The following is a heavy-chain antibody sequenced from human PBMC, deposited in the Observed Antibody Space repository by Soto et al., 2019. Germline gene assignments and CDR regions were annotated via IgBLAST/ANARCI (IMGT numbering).Heavy chain of an antibody. J-gene: IGHJ6*02. CDR3: ARQRYNSGPMDNDMDV. CDR1: GYDFATYW. V-gene: IGHV5-51*01. D-gene: IGHD6-19*01. Sequence: PGESLNISCKGSGYDFATYWIGWVRQMPGKGLEWMGIIYPGDSDTKYSPSFQGQVTISVDKSISTAYLQWSSLKASDTAMYYCARQRYNSGPMDNDMDVWGQGTTVTVSS. CDR2: IYPGDSDT.